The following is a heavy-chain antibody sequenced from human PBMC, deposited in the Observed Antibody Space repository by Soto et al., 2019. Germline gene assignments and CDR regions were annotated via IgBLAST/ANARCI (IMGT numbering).Heavy chain of an antibody. CDR3: GRDLLPSYGYNWFDP. CDR1: GGTFSSYA. D-gene: IGHD5-18*01. CDR2: IIPIFGTA. J-gene: IGHJ5*02. Sequence: QVQLVQSGAEVKKPGSSVKVSCKASGGTFSSYAISWVRQAPGQGLEWMGGIIPIFGTANYAQKFQGRVTIXXDXSXXTAYMERSSRRAEDTAVYYGGRDLLPSYGYNWFDPWGQGTLVTVSS. V-gene: IGHV1-69*12.